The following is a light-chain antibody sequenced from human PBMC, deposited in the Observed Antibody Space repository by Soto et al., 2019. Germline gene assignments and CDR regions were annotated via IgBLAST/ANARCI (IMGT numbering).Light chain of an antibody. J-gene: IGKJ1*01. CDR3: QQFNNWPRT. Sequence: EIVLSQSPATLSLTPGERATLSCRTSQSVSIYLAWYQQKPGQAPRLLIYDASNRATGIPARFSGSGSGTEFTLTITSLQSEDFAVYYCQQFNNWPRTFGQGTMVDIK. V-gene: IGKV3-11*01. CDR2: DAS. CDR1: QSVSIY.